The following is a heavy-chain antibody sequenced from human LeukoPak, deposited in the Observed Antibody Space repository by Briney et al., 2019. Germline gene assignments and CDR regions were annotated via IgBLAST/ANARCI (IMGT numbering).Heavy chain of an antibody. CDR2: IYYSGST. D-gene: IGHD3-22*01. Sequence: PSETLSLTCTVSGGSISSGGYYWSWIRQHPGKGLEWIGYIYYSGSTYYNPSLKSRVTISVDTSKNRFSLKLSSVTAADTAVYYCARDRGNYYDSSGPKIFNWFDPWGQGTLVTVSS. J-gene: IGHJ5*02. CDR3: ARDRGNYYDSSGPKIFNWFDP. CDR1: GGSISSGGYY. V-gene: IGHV4-31*03.